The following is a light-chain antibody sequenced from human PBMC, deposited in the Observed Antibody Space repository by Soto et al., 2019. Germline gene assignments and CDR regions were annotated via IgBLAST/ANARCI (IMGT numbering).Light chain of an antibody. Sequence: EIVLTQSPGTLSVSPGERATLYCRASQSVSSNHLAWYQQKPGQAPRLLISGAFTRATGIPDRFGGSGSGTEFTLTISRLEPEDFAVYYCQQRSNWPPLTVGGGTKVDIK. J-gene: IGKJ4*01. CDR2: GAF. V-gene: IGKV3D-20*02. CDR1: QSVSSNH. CDR3: QQRSNWPPLT.